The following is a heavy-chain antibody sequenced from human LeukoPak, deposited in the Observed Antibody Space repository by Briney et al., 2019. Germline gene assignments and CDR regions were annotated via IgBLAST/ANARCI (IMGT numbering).Heavy chain of an antibody. CDR1: GGSISSSSYY. D-gene: IGHD6-13*01. J-gene: IGHJ3*02. CDR3: ARGSSWYKDAFDI. V-gene: IGHV4-39*01. Sequence: PSETLSLTCTVSGGSISSSSYYWGWIRQPPGKGLEWIGSIYYSGSTYYNPSLKSRVTISVDTSKNQFSLKLSSVTAADTAVYYCARGSSWYKDAFDIWGQGTMVTVSS. CDR2: IYYSGST.